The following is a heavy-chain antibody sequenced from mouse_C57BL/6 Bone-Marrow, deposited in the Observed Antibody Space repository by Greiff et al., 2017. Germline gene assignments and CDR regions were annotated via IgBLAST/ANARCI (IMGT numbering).Heavy chain of an antibody. CDR3: ARLRTGTADY. CDR1: GYTFTSYG. V-gene: IGHV1-81*01. J-gene: IGHJ2*01. D-gene: IGHD4-1*01. Sequence: VQLQQPGAELSRPGASVKLSCKASGYTFTSYGISWVKQRTGQGLEWIGEISPRSGNTYYNEKFKGKATLTADKSSSPAYMELRSLTSADSAVYFCARLRTGTADYWGQGTTLTGSS. CDR2: ISPRSGNT.